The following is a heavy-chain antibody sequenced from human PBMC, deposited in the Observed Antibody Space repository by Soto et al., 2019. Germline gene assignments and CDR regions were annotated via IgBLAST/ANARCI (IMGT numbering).Heavy chain of an antibody. CDR3: ARGRQFYCSGGSCSRGYYYGMDV. V-gene: IGHV4-30-2*01. Sequence: SETLSLTCAVSGGSISSGGYSWSWIRQPPGKGLEWIGYIYHSGSTYYNPSLKSRVTISVDTSKNQFSLKLSSVTAADTAVYYCARGRQFYCSGGSCSRGYYYGMDVWGQGTTVTVPS. D-gene: IGHD2-15*01. CDR2: IYHSGST. CDR1: GGSISSGGYS. J-gene: IGHJ6*02.